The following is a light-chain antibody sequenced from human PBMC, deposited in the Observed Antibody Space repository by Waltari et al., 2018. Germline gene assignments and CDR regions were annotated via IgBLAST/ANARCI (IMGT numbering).Light chain of an antibody. J-gene: IGLJ1*01. CDR2: EVN. CDR3: SSYTSGSFPFV. CDR1: NSDVGGYNF. V-gene: IGLV2-14*01. Sequence: QSALTQPASVSGSPGQSITISCTGTNSDVGGYNFVSWYQQYPDKAPKLLISEVNKRPPGVSDRFSGSKSGSTASLTISGLQAEDEADYYCSSYTSGSFPFVFGTGTKVTVL.